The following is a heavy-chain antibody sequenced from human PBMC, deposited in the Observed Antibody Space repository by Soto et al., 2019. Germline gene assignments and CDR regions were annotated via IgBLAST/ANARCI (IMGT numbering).Heavy chain of an antibody. Sequence: QVQLQESGPGLVKPSETLSLTCTVSGGSISSYYWSWIRQPPGKGLEWIGYIYYSGSTNYNPSLKSLVTISVDTSKNQFSLKLSSVTAADTAVYYCARTQDYGGNAIRSYGMDVWGQGTTVTVSS. CDR1: GGSISSYY. J-gene: IGHJ6*02. V-gene: IGHV4-59*01. D-gene: IGHD4-17*01. CDR3: ARTQDYGGNAIRSYGMDV. CDR2: IYYSGST.